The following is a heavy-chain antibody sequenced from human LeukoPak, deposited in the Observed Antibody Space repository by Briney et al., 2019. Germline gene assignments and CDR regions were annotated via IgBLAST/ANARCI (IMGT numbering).Heavy chain of an antibody. CDR2: IYSGGST. CDR1: GFTVSSNY. D-gene: IGHD3-22*01. CDR3: ARRGYYYDGSGYYEGYFDY. J-gene: IGHJ4*02. Sequence: PGGSLRLSCAASGFTVSSNYMSWVRQAPGKGLEWVSVIYSGGSTYYADSVKGRFTISRDNSKNTLYLQMNSLRAEDTAVYYCARRGYYYDGSGYYEGYFDYWGQGTLVTVSS. V-gene: IGHV3-66*01.